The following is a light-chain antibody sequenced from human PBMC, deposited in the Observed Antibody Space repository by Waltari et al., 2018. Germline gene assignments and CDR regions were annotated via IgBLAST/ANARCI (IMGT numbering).Light chain of an antibody. CDR1: SSDVGNYNL. CDR3: CSYAGHSTYV. J-gene: IGLJ1*01. V-gene: IGLV2-23*02. Sequence: QSALTQPASVSGSPGQSITISCTGTSSDVGNYNLVSWYQQPPGKAPKLMISEVSQRPSGVSNRFSGSKSGNTASLTISGLQPEDETDYYCCSYAGHSTYVFGTGTKVTVL. CDR2: EVS.